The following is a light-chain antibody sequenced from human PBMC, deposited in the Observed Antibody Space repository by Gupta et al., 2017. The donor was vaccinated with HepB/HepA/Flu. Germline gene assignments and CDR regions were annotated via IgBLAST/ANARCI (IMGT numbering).Light chain of an antibody. Sequence: QSALTHPAPVSGSVGQSIILSCTGTNSDVGSYSDVSWYQQHPDKAPKLLICEVSKRPPGISNRFSASKSGNTASLTISGLQAEDEAEYFCCSSTTLNTCVFGTGTRLTVL. V-gene: IGLV2-23*02. CDR3: CSSTTLNTCV. CDR1: NSDVGSYSD. CDR2: EVS. J-gene: IGLJ1*01.